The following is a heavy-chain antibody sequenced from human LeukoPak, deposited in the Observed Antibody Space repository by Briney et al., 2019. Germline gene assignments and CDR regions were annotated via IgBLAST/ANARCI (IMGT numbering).Heavy chain of an antibody. CDR1: GGXXXXXA. J-gene: IGHJ4*02. D-gene: IGHD3-3*01. Sequence: SVKVSCKASGGXXXXXAISXVRQAPGXXXXWXGRIIPILGIANYAQKFQGRVTITADKSTSTAYMELGSLRSEDTAVYYCARAPAFWSGYRSPNIDYWGQGTLVTVSS. V-gene: IGHV1-69*04. CDR3: ARAPAFWSGYRSPNIDY. CDR2: IIPILGIA.